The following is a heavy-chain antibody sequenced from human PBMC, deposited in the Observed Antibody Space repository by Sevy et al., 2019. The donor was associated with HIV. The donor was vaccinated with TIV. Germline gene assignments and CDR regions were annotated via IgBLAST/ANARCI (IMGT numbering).Heavy chain of an antibody. CDR1: GFTFSKYS. D-gene: IGHD2-8*01. V-gene: IGHV3-23*01. Sequence: GGSLRLSCAASGFTFSKYSMSWVRQPPGKGLEWVSTLSFGGGEINYADSVKGRFTISRDNSKSSVYLQMNNLRPEDKAVYYCAREGCTKHHDYWGQGTLVTVSS. CDR2: LSFGGGEI. CDR3: AREGCTKHHDY. J-gene: IGHJ4*02.